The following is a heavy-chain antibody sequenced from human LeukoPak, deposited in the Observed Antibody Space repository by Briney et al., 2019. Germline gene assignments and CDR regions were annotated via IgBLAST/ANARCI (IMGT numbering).Heavy chain of an antibody. CDR1: GFTFSSYG. CDR3: AKAGEYSGYAPIGY. Sequence: GGSLRLSCAASGFTFSSYGMHWVRQAPGKGLEWVAVISSDVNNKYYADSVKGRLTISRDNSKNTLFLQMNSLRAEDTAVYYCAKAGEYSGYAPIGYWGQGTLVTVSS. J-gene: IGHJ4*02. V-gene: IGHV3-30*18. CDR2: ISSDVNNK. D-gene: IGHD5-12*01.